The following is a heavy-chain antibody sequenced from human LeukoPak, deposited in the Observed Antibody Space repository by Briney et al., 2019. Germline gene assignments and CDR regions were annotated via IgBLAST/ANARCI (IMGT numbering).Heavy chain of an antibody. Sequence: ASVKVSCKASGYTFTSYGISWVRQAPGQGLEWMGWISAYNGNTNYAQKLQGRVTMTTDTSTSTAYMELRSLRSDDTAVYYCARVRGHCSSTSCYTLSADYWGQGTLVTVSS. CDR3: ARVRGHCSSTSCYTLSADY. CDR2: ISAYNGNT. D-gene: IGHD2-2*02. CDR1: GYTFTSYG. V-gene: IGHV1-18*01. J-gene: IGHJ4*02.